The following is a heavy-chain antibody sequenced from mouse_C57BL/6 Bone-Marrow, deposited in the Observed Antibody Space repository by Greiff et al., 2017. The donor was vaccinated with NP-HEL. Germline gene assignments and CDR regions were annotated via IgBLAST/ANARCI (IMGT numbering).Heavy chain of an antibody. J-gene: IGHJ2*01. CDR2: IDPSDSYT. CDR3: ARSRPPDY. CDR1: GYTFTSYW. V-gene: IGHV1-69*01. Sequence: QVQLQQPGAELVMPGASVKLSCKASGYTFTSYWMHWVKQRPGQGLEWIGEIDPSDSYTNYNQKFKGKSTLTVDKSSSTAYMQLSSLTSEDSAVYYYARSRPPDYWGQGTTLTVSS.